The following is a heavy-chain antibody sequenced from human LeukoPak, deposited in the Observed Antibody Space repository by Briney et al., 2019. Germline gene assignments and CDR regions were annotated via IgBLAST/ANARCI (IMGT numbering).Heavy chain of an antibody. D-gene: IGHD3-10*01. J-gene: IGHJ4*02. CDR1: GGTFSSYA. V-gene: IGHV1-69*13. CDR3: PRENYYDSGSYYNSY. Sequence: SVKVSCKASGGTFSSYAISWGRQAPGQGLEWMGGIIPIFGAANYAQKFQGRVTITADESTSTAYMELSSLRSEDTAVYYCPRENYYDSGSYYNSYWGRGTLVTVSS. CDR2: IIPIFGAA.